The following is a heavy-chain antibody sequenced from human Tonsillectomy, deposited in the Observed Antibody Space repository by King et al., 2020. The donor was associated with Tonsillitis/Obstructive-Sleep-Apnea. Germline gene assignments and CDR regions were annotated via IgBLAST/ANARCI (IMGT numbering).Heavy chain of an antibody. CDR3: ARDRDIVVVPAAEGYYFDY. D-gene: IGHD2-2*01. V-gene: IGHV3-33*01. CDR2: IWYDGSNK. J-gene: IGHJ4*02. CDR1: GFTFSSYG. Sequence: VQLVESGGGVVQPGRSLRLSCAASGFTFSSYGMHWVRQAPGKGLEWVAVIWYDGSNKYYADSVKGRFTISRDNSKNTLYLQMNSQRAEDTAVYYCARDRDIVVVPAAEGYYFDYWGQGTLVTVSS.